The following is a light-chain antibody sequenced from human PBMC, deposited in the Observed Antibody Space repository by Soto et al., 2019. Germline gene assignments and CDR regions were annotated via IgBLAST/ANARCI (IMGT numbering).Light chain of an antibody. CDR2: RNS. CDR3: AAWDDSLKTYV. V-gene: IGLV1-47*01. Sequence: QSVLTQPPSASGTPGQRVTISCSGSRSNIGSTYVYWFQQLSGTAPKLLIYRNSQRPSGVPDRLSGSKSGTSASLAISGLRSEDEADYYCAAWDDSLKTYVFGTGTKAT. CDR1: RSNIGSTY. J-gene: IGLJ1*01.